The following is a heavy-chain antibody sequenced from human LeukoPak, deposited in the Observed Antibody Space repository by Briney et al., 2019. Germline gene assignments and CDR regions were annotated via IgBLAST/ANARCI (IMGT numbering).Heavy chain of an antibody. Sequence: PSETLSLTCTVSGGSISSGDYYWSWIRQPPGKGLEWIGYIYYSGSTYYNPSLKSRVTISVDTSKNQFSLKLSSVTAADTAVYYCAREKKGIAAAGTSSFDYWGQGALVTVSP. J-gene: IGHJ4*02. CDR2: IYYSGST. V-gene: IGHV4-30-4*02. CDR1: GGSISSGDYY. D-gene: IGHD6-13*01. CDR3: AREKKGIAAAGTSSFDY.